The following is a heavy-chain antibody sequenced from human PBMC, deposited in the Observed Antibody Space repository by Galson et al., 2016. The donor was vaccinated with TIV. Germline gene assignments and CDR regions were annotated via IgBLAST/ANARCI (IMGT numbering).Heavy chain of an antibody. CDR1: GFTFSTYV. Sequence: SLRLSCAASGFTFSTYVMHWVRQAPGKGLEWVAFVRYDGSHKNYADSVKGRFTISRDNSKYTLYLQMNSLRAEDTVCYYCAKGMAIFGVIPPWGGMDFWGQGTTVTVSS. CDR2: VRYDGSHK. D-gene: IGHD3-3*01. J-gene: IGHJ6*02. V-gene: IGHV3-30*02. CDR3: AKGMAIFGVIPPWGGMDF.